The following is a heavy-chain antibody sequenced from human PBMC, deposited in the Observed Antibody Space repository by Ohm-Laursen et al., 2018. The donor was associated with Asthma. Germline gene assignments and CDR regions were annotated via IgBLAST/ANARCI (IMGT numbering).Heavy chain of an antibody. CDR2: ISAYNGNT. D-gene: IGHD6-13*01. Sequence: ASVKVSCKASGCSVTSYGISWVRQAPGQGLEWMGWISAYNGNTNYAQKLQGRVTMTTDTSTSTAYMELRSLRSEDTAVYYCASSPGIAAAGGFHFDYWGQGTLVTVSS. CDR1: GCSVTSYG. J-gene: IGHJ4*02. CDR3: ASSPGIAAAGGFHFDY. V-gene: IGHV1-18*01.